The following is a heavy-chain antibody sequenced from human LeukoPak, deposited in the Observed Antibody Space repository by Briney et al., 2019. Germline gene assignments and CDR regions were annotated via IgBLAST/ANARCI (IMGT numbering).Heavy chain of an antibody. Sequence: ASVKVSCKASGYTFTSYGISWVRQAPGQGLEWMGWISAYNGNTNYAQKLQGRVTMTTDTSTSTAYMELSSLRSEDTAVYYCATLLAVAVPGYWGQGTLVTVSS. J-gene: IGHJ4*02. D-gene: IGHD6-19*01. CDR2: ISAYNGNT. V-gene: IGHV1-18*01. CDR3: ATLLAVAVPGY. CDR1: GYTFTSYG.